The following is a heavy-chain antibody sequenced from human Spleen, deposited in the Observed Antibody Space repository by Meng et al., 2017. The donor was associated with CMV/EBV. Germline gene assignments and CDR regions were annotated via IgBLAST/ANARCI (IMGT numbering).Heavy chain of an antibody. Sequence: ASVKVSCKASGYTFTSYGISWVRQAPGQGLEWMGWISGYNGNTNYAQKLQGRVTMTEDTSTDTAYMELSSLNSEDTAVYYCATVSQGTVAKNPEAYYYYAMDVWGQGTTVTVSS. V-gene: IGHV1-18*01. CDR1: GYTFTSYG. CDR2: ISGYNGNT. CDR3: ATVSQGTVAKNPEAYYYYAMDV. J-gene: IGHJ6*02. D-gene: IGHD1-14*01.